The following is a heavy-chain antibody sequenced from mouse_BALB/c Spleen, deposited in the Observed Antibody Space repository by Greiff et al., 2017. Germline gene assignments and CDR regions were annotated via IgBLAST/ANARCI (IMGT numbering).Heavy chain of an antibody. Sequence: LQQSGAELVKPGASVKLSCKASGYTFTSYYMYWVKQRPGQGLEWIGEINPSNGGTNFNEKFKSKATLTVDKSSSTAYMQLSSLTSEDSAVYYCTRSLYGNYWFAYWGQGTLVTVSA. V-gene: IGHV1S81*02. CDR1: GYTFTSYY. CDR2: INPSNGGT. J-gene: IGHJ3*01. D-gene: IGHD2-1*01. CDR3: TRSLYGNYWFAY.